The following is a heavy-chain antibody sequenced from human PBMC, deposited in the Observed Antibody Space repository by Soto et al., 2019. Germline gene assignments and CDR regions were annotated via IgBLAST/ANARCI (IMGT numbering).Heavy chain of an antibody. V-gene: IGHV3-23*01. CDR3: AKGGGSCCFDC. D-gene: IGHD2-15*01. CDR1: GFTFSNYA. J-gene: IGHJ4*02. Sequence: EVQLLESGGGLVQPGGSLRLSCAASGFTFSNYAMSWVRQAPGKGLEWVSAISNSGDSTFYGDSVKGQFTVSRDNSKNTLYLQMNSLGVEDTAEYYCAKGGGSCCFDCWGQGTLVTVSS. CDR2: ISNSGDST.